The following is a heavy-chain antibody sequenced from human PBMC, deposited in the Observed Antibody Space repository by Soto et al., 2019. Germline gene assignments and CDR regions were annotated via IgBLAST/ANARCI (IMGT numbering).Heavy chain of an antibody. Sequence: QITLKESGPTLVKPTQTLTLTCTFSGFSFGVSGVGVGWLRQPPGRALEWLGLVFWNDDKRDSPSLESRLTLTKDTSNNQVVLTVTNLDAGDTGTYYCARAYSDDFDHWGQGTLVTVSS. CDR1: GFSFGVSGVG. J-gene: IGHJ4*02. V-gene: IGHV2-5*01. D-gene: IGHD2-15*01. CDR2: VFWNDDK. CDR3: ARAYSDDFDH.